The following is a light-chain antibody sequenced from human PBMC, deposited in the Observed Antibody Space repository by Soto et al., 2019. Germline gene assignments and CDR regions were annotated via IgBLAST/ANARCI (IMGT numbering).Light chain of an antibody. J-gene: IGKJ1*01. CDR2: AAS. CDR3: LQDYTYPWT. CDR1: QGISSY. V-gene: IGKV1-8*01. Sequence: AIRMTQSPSSFSASTGDRVTITFRASQGISSYLAWYQQKPGKAPKLLIYAASTLQSGVPSRFSGSGSGTDFTLTISCLQSEDFATYYCLQDYTYPWTFGQGTKVDIK.